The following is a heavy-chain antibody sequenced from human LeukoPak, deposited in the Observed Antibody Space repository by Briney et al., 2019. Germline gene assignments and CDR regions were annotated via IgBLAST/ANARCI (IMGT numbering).Heavy chain of an antibody. CDR2: INPNSGGT. CDR3: ARLVVPAAIPGDYFDY. CDR1: GYTFTGYY. V-gene: IGHV1-2*02. D-gene: IGHD2-2*02. J-gene: IGHJ4*02. Sequence: ASVKVSCKASGYTFTGYYMHWVRQAPGQGLEWTGWINPNSGGTNYAQKFQGRVTMTRDTSISTAYMELSRLRSDDTAVYYCARLVVPAAIPGDYFDYWGQGTLVTVSS.